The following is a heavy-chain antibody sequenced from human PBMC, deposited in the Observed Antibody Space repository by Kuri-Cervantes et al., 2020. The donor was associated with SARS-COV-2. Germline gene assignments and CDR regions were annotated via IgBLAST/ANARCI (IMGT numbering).Heavy chain of an antibody. CDR3: ARGSSVITTGWYFDL. V-gene: IGHV4-34*09. CDR1: GGSFSGYY. J-gene: IGHJ2*01. CDR2: INHSGST. D-gene: IGHD3-22*01. Sequence: SQTLSLTCAVYGGSFSGYYWSWIRQPPGKGLEWIGEINHSGSTYYNPSLKSRVTISVDTSKNQFSLKLSSVTAADTAVYYCARGSSVITTGWYFDLWGRGTLVTVSS.